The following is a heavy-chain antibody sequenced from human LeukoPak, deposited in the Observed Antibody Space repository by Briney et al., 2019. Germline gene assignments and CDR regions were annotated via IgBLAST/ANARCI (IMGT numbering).Heavy chain of an antibody. V-gene: IGHV4-38-2*01. J-gene: IGHJ4*02. CDR2: IYHSGST. D-gene: IGHD6-13*01. CDR1: GYSISSGYY. CDR3: ARSRNRIAAAGPFDY. Sequence: SETLSLTCAVSGYSISSGYYWGWIRQPPGKGLEWIGSIYHSGSTYYNPSLKSLVTISVDPSKNQFSLKLSSVTAADTAVYYCARSRNRIAAAGPFDYWGQGTLVTVSS.